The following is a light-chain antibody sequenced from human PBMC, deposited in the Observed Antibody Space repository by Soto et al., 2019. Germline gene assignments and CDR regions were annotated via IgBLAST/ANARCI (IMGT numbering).Light chain of an antibody. CDR1: QSVSSN. V-gene: IGKV3-15*01. CDR2: GAS. CDR3: QQYNSWPPLT. Sequence: EIVMTQSPATLSVSPGERATLSCRASQSVSSNLARYQQKPGQAPRLLIYGASTRATGIPARFSGSGSGTEFTLTISSLQSEDLAVYYCQQYNSWPPLTFGGGTKVEI. J-gene: IGKJ4*01.